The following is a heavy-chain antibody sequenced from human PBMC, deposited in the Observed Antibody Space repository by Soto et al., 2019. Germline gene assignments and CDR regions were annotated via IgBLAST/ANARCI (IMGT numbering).Heavy chain of an antibody. Sequence: ASVKVSCKASGYTFTSFAVHWVRQAPGQRLEWMGWINAGNGYTKYSQKFQGRVTITRDASASTAYMELSSLRSEDTAVYYCARVVYDDISGYFLGALDIWGQGTMVSVSS. CDR3: ARVVYDDISGYFLGALDI. D-gene: IGHD3-22*01. J-gene: IGHJ3*02. CDR1: GYTFTSFA. V-gene: IGHV1-3*01. CDR2: INAGNGYT.